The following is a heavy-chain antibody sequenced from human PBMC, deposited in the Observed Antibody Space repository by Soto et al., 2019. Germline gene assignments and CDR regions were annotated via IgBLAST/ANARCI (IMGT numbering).Heavy chain of an antibody. CDR2: INPSGGST. J-gene: IGHJ6*02. CDR3: ARDLGLTMVRGVVHRGGYGMDV. CDR1: GYTFTSYY. D-gene: IGHD3-10*01. Sequence: ASVKVSCKASGYTFTSYYMHWVRQAPGQGLEWMGIINPSGGSTSYAQKFQGRVTMTRDTSTSTVYMELSSLRSEDTAEYYCARDLGLTMVRGVVHRGGYGMDVWGQGTTVTVSS. V-gene: IGHV1-46*01.